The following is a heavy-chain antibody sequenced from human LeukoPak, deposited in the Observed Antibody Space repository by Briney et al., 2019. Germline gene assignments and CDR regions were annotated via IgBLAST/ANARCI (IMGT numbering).Heavy chain of an antibody. CDR3: AHGSMYQLDY. V-gene: IGHV3-23*01. D-gene: IGHD2-2*01. Sequence: GGSLRLSCAASGFTFSSHAMSWVRQTPGKGLEWVSTISGSGSSTYYADSVKGRFTISRDNSKNTLYLQMNSLRAEDTAVYYCAHGSMYQLDYWGQGTLVTVSS. J-gene: IGHJ4*02. CDR2: ISGSGSST. CDR1: GFTFSSHA.